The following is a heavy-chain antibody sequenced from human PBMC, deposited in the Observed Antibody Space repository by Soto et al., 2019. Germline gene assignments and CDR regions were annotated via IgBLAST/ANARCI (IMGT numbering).Heavy chain of an antibody. J-gene: IGHJ4*02. V-gene: IGHV4-59*08. Sequence: QVQLQESGPGLVKPSETLSLTCTVSGGSISSYYWSWIRQPPGKGLGWIGYIYYSGSTNYNPSLKSRVTITVDTSKNQFSLKLSSVTAADTAVYYCAGGAKALSVGATDYWGQGTLVAVSS. CDR1: GGSISSYY. CDR3: AGGAKALSVGATDY. CDR2: IYYSGST. D-gene: IGHD1-26*01.